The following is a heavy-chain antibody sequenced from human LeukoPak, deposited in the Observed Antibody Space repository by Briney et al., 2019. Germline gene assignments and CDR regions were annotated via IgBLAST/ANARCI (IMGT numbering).Heavy chain of an antibody. D-gene: IGHD2-21*02. J-gene: IGHJ5*02. Sequence: PGGSLRLSCVVSGFTLSDYGIHWVRQAPGRGLQWVAFIPFDGSHKYYADSVEGRFTISRDTSKNTLYLQMNSLTVEDTAVYFCARLPSIGWFDPWGQGTLVTVSA. CDR2: IPFDGSHK. CDR1: GFTLSDYG. V-gene: IGHV3-30*02. CDR3: ARLPSIGWFDP.